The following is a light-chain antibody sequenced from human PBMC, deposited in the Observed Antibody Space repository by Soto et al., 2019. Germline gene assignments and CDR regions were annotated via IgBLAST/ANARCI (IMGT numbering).Light chain of an antibody. V-gene: IGLV1-44*01. CDR3: AALDVSLVV. CDR1: SSNIGTNT. CDR2: SDN. Sequence: QSVLTQPPSASGTPGQRVTISCSGSSSNIGTNTVNWYQQLPGAAPKLLIYSDNQRPSGVPDRFSGSKSGTSASLAISGLQSEDEADYYCAALDVSLVVFGGGTKLTVL. J-gene: IGLJ2*01.